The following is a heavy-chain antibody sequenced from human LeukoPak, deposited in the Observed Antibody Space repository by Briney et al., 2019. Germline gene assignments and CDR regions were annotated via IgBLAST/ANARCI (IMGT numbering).Heavy chain of an antibody. CDR1: GGSISIFY. Sequence: SETLSLTCTLSGGSISIFYWGWIRQPAGKGLECIGRYYITGSTNYNPFLKARVTMSGDTSKYQLSLNLTSVTAADTAVYYCARDSTREYSDPAWFEPWGQGILVTVSS. CDR2: YYITGST. CDR3: ARDSTREYSDPAWFEP. V-gene: IGHV4-4*07. J-gene: IGHJ5*02. D-gene: IGHD2-15*01.